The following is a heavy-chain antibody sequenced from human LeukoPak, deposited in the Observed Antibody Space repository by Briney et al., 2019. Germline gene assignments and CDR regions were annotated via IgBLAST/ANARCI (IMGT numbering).Heavy chain of an antibody. V-gene: IGHV4-4*07. J-gene: IGHJ3*02. CDR3: ARDPMVRGVTDAFDI. D-gene: IGHD3-10*01. Sequence: SETLSLTCTVSGGSISSYYWSWIRQPAGKGLEWIGRIYTSGSTMSVDTPKNQFSLKLSSVTAADTAVYYCARDPMVRGVTDAFDIWGQGTMVTVSS. CDR1: GGSISSYY. CDR2: IYTSGS.